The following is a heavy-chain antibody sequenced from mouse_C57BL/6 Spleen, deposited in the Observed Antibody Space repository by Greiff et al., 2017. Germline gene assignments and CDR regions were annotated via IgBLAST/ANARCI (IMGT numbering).Heavy chain of an antibody. V-gene: IGHV1-55*01. CDR3: TRSRPQALAY. CDR2: IYPGSGST. Sequence: QVQLQQPGAELVKPGASVKMSCKASGYTFTSYWITWVKQRPGQGLEWIGDIYPGSGSTNYNEKFKSKATLTVDKSSSTAYMQLSSLTSEDSAVYDCTRSRPQALAYWGQGTLVTVSA. CDR1: GYTFTSYW. D-gene: IGHD3-2*02. J-gene: IGHJ3*01.